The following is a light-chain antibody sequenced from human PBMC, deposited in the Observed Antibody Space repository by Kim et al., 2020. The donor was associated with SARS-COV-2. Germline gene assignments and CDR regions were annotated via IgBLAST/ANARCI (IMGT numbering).Light chain of an antibody. CDR1: ASNIGNNH. CDR2: DTN. Sequence: QSVLTQPPSVSAAPGQKVTISCSGSASNIGNNHVSWYQVVPGAAPKLLIYDTNKRPSGIPDRFSGSKSGTSATLGISGLQTGDEAEYFCATWDSIIDPVGLFGGGTQLTVL. V-gene: IGLV1-51*01. CDR3: ATWDSIIDPVGL. J-gene: IGLJ3*02.